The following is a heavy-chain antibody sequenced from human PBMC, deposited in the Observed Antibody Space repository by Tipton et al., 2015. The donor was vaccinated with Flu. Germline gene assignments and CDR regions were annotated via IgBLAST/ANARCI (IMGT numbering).Heavy chain of an antibody. V-gene: IGHV4-59*01. J-gene: IGHJ6*03. D-gene: IGHD2-2*02. CDR2: IYYSGST. Sequence: LRLSCTVSGGSISSYYWSWIRQPPGKGLEWIGYIYYSGSTNYNPSLKSRVTISVDTSKNQFSLKLSSVTAADTAVYYCAREKYCSSTSCYTSYYYMDVWGKGTTVTVSS. CDR3: AREKYCSSTSCYTSYYYMDV. CDR1: GGSISSYY.